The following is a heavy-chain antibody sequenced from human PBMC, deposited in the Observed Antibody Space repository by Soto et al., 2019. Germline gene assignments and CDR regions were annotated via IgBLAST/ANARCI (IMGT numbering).Heavy chain of an antibody. J-gene: IGHJ4*02. V-gene: IGHV3-23*01. CDR2: ISGSGGST. Sequence: LRLSCAASGFTFSSYAMSWVRQAPGKGLEWVSAISGSGGSTYYADSVKGRFTISRDNSKNTLYLQMNSLRAEDTAVYYCAKDDSYSSSFDYWGQGTLVTVSS. CDR1: GFTFSSYA. CDR3: AKDDSYSSSFDY. D-gene: IGHD6-6*01.